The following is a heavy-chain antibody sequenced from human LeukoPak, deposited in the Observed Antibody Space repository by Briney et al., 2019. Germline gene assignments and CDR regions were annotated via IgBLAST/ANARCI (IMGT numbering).Heavy chain of an antibody. CDR3: VRVRTGTSCYDY. CDR1: GGSISSSDSH. D-gene: IGHD2-2*01. V-gene: IGHV4-30-4*01. Sequence: SETLSLTCTVSGGSISSSDSHWSWIRQSPGKGLEWIVYISYRGSTSYNPSLRSRLTISIDTSQNQFSLKLASVTAADTAVYYCVRVRTGTSCYDYWGQGTLVTVSP. J-gene: IGHJ4*02. CDR2: ISYRGST.